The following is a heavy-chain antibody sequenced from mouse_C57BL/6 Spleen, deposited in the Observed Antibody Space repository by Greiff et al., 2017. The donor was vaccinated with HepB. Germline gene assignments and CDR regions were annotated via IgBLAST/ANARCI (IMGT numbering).Heavy chain of an antibody. CDR1: GYAFTNYL. J-gene: IGHJ3*01. CDR3: AREAYDYEGFAY. V-gene: IGHV1-54*01. CDR2: INPGSGGT. Sequence: QVQLQQSGAELVSPGPSVKVSCKASGYAFTNYLIEWVKQRPGQGLEWIGVINPGSGGTNYNEKFKGKATLTADKSSSTAYMQLSSLTSEDSAVYFCAREAYDYEGFAYWGQGTLVTVSA. D-gene: IGHD2-4*01.